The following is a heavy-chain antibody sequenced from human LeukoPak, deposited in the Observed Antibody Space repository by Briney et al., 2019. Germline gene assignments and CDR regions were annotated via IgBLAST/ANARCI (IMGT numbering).Heavy chain of an antibody. CDR1: GFTFSSYA. Sequence: PGGSLRLSCAASGFTFSSYAMNWVRQAPGKGLEWVSSFTTGGSTYYADSVKGRFTISRDNSKNTLYLQMNSLRAEGTAVYYCAKDVSYGSGSSGFDYWGQGTLVTVSS. CDR2: FTTGGST. D-gene: IGHD3-10*01. V-gene: IGHV3-23*01. CDR3: AKDVSYGSGSSGFDY. J-gene: IGHJ4*02.